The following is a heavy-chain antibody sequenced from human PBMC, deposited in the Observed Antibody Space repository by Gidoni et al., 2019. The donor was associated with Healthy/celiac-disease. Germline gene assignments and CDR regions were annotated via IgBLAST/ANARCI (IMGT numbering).Heavy chain of an antibody. V-gene: IGHV3-9*01. CDR1: GFDFDDYA. CDR3: AKDIAARSVGGLPPGFDY. D-gene: IGHD1-26*01. CDR2: ISWNSGSI. Sequence: EVQLVESGGGVVQPGRSLRISCAASGFDFDDYAMHWVRQAPGKGLEWVSGISWNSGSIGYADSVKGRFTISRDNAKNSLYLQMNSLRAEDTALYYCAKDIAARSVGGLPPGFDYWGQGTLVTVSS. J-gene: IGHJ4*02.